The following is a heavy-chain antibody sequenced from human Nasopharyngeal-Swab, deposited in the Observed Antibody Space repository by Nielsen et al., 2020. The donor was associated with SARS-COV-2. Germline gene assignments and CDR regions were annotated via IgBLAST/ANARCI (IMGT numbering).Heavy chain of an antibody. CDR3: SARGSCSSTSCYADY. D-gene: IGHD2-2*01. CDR1: GYTFTSYY. Sequence: ASVKVSCKASGYTFTSYYMHWVRQAPGQGLEWMGIINPSGGSTSYAQKFQGRVTMTRDTSTSTVYMELSSLRSEDTAVYYCSARGSCSSTSCYADYWGQGTLVTVSS. V-gene: IGHV1-46*01. J-gene: IGHJ4*02. CDR2: INPSGGST.